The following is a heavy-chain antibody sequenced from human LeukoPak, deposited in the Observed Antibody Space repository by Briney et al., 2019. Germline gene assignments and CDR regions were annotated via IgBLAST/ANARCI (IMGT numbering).Heavy chain of an antibody. CDR1: GGSFSGYY. CDR2: INHSGST. CDR3: AREMIAAAGSWFDP. Sequence: PSETLSLTCAVYGGSFSGYYWSWIRQPPGKGLEWIGEINHSGSTNYNPSLKSRVTISVDTSKNQFSLKLSSVTAADTAVYYCAREMIAAAGSWFDPWGQGTLSPSPQ. V-gene: IGHV4-34*01. J-gene: IGHJ5*02. D-gene: IGHD6-13*01.